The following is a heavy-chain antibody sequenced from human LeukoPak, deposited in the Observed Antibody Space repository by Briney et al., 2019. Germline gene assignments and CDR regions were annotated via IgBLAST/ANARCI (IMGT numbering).Heavy chain of an antibody. D-gene: IGHD3-10*01. CDR1: GFTFSDFA. CDR2: ISGSGGNT. Sequence: GGSLRLSCAASGFTFSDFAMIWVRQAPGKGLEWVSGISGSGGNTYYADSVKGRFTISRDNSKNTLYLQMNSLRAEDTAVYYCARVSWFGESSFDYWGQGTLVTVSS. V-gene: IGHV3-23*01. J-gene: IGHJ4*02. CDR3: ARVSWFGESSFDY.